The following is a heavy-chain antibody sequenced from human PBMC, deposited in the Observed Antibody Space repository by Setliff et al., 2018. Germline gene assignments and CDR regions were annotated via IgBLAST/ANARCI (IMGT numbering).Heavy chain of an antibody. CDR3: ARHWDFCGGNCPHNSIDY. Sequence: SETLSLTCTVSGGSISSYYWSWIRQPPWKGLEWIGYIYTSGSTNYNPSLKSRVTISLDTSKNQFSVRLNSVTAADTAVYYCARHWDFCGGNCPHNSIDYWGRGALVTVSS. D-gene: IGHD2-21*02. CDR1: GGSISSYY. V-gene: IGHV4-59*08. CDR2: IYTSGST. J-gene: IGHJ4*02.